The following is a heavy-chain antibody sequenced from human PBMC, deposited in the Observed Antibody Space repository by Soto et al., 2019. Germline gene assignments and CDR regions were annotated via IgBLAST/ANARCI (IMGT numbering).Heavy chain of an antibody. CDR2: ILYDGSNK. CDR1: GFTFSSYA. V-gene: IGHV3-30-3*01. D-gene: IGHD6-13*01. J-gene: IGHJ4*02. Sequence: QVQLVESGGGVVQPGRSLRLSCAASGFTFSSYAMHWVRQAPGKGLEWVAVILYDGSNKYYADSVKGRFTISRDNSKNTLYLQMDSLRAEDTAVYYCARRLPGSYSSNWYGVDYWGQGTLVTVSS. CDR3: ARRLPGSYSSNWYGVDY.